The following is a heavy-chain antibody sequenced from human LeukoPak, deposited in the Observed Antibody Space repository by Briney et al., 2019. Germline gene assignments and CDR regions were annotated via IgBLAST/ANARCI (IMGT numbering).Heavy chain of an antibody. D-gene: IGHD5/OR15-5a*01. CDR3: ARECPNWFDP. CDR1: GGSISSGSYY. J-gene: IGHJ5*02. Sequence: PSETLSLTCTISGGSISSGSYYWSWIRQPAGKGLEWIGRIYTSGPTTYDPSLNSRVTISLDTSKNQFSLKLSSVTAADTAVYYCARECPNWFDPWGQGTLVTVSS. CDR2: IYTSGPT. V-gene: IGHV4-61*02.